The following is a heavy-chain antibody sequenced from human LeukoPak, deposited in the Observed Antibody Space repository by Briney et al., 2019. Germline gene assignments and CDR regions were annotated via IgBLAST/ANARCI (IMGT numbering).Heavy chain of an antibody. CDR1: GFTFSDYY. CDR3: ARGAVVPAAMIFRV. Sequence: GGSLRLSCAASGFTFSDYYMSWIRQAPGKGLEWVSYISSSGSTIYYADSVKGRFTISRDNAKNSLYLQMNSLRAEDTAVYYCARGAVVPAAMIFRVWGQGTLVTVSS. CDR2: ISSSGSTI. D-gene: IGHD2-2*01. V-gene: IGHV3-11*01. J-gene: IGHJ4*02.